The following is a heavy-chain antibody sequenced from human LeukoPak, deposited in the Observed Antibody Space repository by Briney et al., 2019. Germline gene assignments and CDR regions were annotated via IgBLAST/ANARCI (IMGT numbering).Heavy chain of an antibody. CDR2: IRYDGSNK. CDR3: VRAYHPGGWFDP. D-gene: IGHD2-21*01. Sequence: GGSLRLSCAASGFTFSSYGMHWVRQAPGKGLEWVAFIRYDGSNKYYADSVKGRFTISRDNSKNTLCLQMNSLRAEDTAVYYCVRAYHPGGWFDPWGQGTLVTVSS. V-gene: IGHV3-30*02. CDR1: GFTFSSYG. J-gene: IGHJ5*02.